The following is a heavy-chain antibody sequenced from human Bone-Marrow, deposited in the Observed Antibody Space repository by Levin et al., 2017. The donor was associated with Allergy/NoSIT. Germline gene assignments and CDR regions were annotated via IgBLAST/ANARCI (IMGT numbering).Heavy chain of an antibody. CDR3: ARHTPNDSRGYPQRGYYFDY. CDR1: GASISSHY. Sequence: NPSETLSLTCTVSGASISSHYWSWVRQPPGKGLEWIGYLHYSGRTNYNPSLKSRVAISVDTSKSQFSLKLSSVTAADSAVYYCARHTPNDSRGYPQRGYYFDYWGQGTLVTVSS. J-gene: IGHJ4*02. CDR2: LHYSGRT. D-gene: IGHD3-22*01. V-gene: IGHV4-59*08.